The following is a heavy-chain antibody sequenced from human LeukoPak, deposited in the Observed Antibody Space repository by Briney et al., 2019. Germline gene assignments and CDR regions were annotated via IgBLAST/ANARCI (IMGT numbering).Heavy chain of an antibody. V-gene: IGHV3-7*01. D-gene: IGHD2-2*01. J-gene: IGHJ5*02. CDR3: ASGYCSSTSCYANWFDP. CDR2: IKQDGSEK. CDR1: GFTFSTYW. Sequence: GGSLRLSCAASGFTFSTYWMSWVRQAPGKGLEWVANIKQDGSEKYYVDSVKGRFTISRDNAKNSLYLQMNSLRVEDTAVYYCASGYCSSTSCYANWFDPWGQGTLVTVSS.